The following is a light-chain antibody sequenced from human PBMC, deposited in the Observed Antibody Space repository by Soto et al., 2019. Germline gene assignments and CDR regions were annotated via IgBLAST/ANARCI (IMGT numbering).Light chain of an antibody. CDR1: SSDVGGYNY. J-gene: IGLJ1*01. Sequence: SALTQAPSASGTPGQSVTISCTGTSSDVGGYNYVSWYQQHPGKAPKLMIYEVSKRPSGVPDRFSGSKSGNTASLTVSGLQAEDEADYYCSSYAGSNNYVFGTGTKVTVL. CDR2: EVS. V-gene: IGLV2-8*01. CDR3: SSYAGSNNYV.